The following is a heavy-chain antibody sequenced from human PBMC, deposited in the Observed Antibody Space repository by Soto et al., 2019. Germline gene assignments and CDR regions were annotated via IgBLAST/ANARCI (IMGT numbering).Heavy chain of an antibody. Sequence: SETLSLTCTVSVGSISSYYWSWIRQPPGKGLEWIGYIYYSESTNYNPSLKSRVTISVDTSKNQFSLKLSSVTAADTAVYYCARDKDAPGITIFEGYYYYYYMDVWGKGTTVTVSS. CDR3: ARDKDAPGITIFEGYYYYYYMDV. CDR1: VGSISSYY. CDR2: IYYSEST. V-gene: IGHV4-59*01. J-gene: IGHJ6*03. D-gene: IGHD3-3*01.